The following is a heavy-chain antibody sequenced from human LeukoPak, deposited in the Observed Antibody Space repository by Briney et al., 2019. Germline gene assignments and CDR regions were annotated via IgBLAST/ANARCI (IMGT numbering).Heavy chain of an antibody. CDR2: ISNNGDNT. CDR3: AKSHSVGYRGYFDS. Sequence: GGSLRLSCAASRFTFTTYAMSWVRRAPGKGLEWLSTISNNGDNTYYADSVKGRFTISRDNSKNTLSLQMNSLRADDTAVYYCAKSHSVGYRGYFDSWGQGALVTVSS. D-gene: IGHD5-18*01. V-gene: IGHV3-23*01. CDR1: RFTFTTYA. J-gene: IGHJ4*02.